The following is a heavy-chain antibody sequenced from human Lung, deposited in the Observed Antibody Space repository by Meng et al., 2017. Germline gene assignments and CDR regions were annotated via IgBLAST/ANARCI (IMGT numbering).Heavy chain of an antibody. D-gene: IGHD2-21*02. Sequence: GGSLRLSCAASGFTFSTYWMSWGRQAPGKGLEWLANIKEDGSKIYFVDSVKGRFTISRDNARNSLYLQMNSLRAEDTAVYFCARVYTVEVTSGTAFDYWGQGTLVTVSS. CDR3: ARVYTVEVTSGTAFDY. V-gene: IGHV3-7*01. J-gene: IGHJ4*02. CDR1: GFTFSTYW. CDR2: IKEDGSKI.